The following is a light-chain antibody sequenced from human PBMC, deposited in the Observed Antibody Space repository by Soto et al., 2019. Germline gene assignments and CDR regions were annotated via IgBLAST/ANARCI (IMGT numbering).Light chain of an antibody. CDR3: HQANSFPLFT. J-gene: IGKJ3*01. Sequence: DIQMTQSPSFVSASVGDRVTISCRASQDISSWLAWYQQKPGKAPKLLIYTASTLQSGVPSRFSGSGSGTDFTLPINSLQPEDFATYYCHQANSFPLFTFGPGTKVDI. CDR2: TAS. V-gene: IGKV1-12*01. CDR1: QDISSW.